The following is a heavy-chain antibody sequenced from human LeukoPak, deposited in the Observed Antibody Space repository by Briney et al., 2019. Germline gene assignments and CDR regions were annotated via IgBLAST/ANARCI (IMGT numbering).Heavy chain of an antibody. D-gene: IGHD2-8*01. CDR2: INGGGGRT. J-gene: IGHJ4*02. CDR3: AKEIVSDPNGRTFDS. CDR1: GFTFSGYA. Sequence: GGSLRLSCAASGFTFSGYAMSWVRQAPGKGLEWVSDINGGGGRTDYADSVKGRFTISRDHSKNTLFLQMNTLRAEDTAIYYCAKEIVSDPNGRTFDSWGQGTLVTVSS. V-gene: IGHV3-23*01.